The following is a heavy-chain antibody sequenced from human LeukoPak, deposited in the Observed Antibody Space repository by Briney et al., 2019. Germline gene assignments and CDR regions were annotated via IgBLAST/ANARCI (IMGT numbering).Heavy chain of an antibody. CDR3: ARHGSTYHDSSGSLGY. CDR1: GYSFTSYW. CDR2: IYPGDSDT. V-gene: IGHV5-51*01. D-gene: IGHD3-22*01. J-gene: IGHJ4*02. Sequence: GESLKISCKGSGYSFTSYWIGWVRQMPGKGLEWMGIIYPGDSDTRYSPSFQGQVTISADKSISTAYLQWNSLEASDTAMYYCARHGSTYHDSSGSLGYWGQGTLVTVSS.